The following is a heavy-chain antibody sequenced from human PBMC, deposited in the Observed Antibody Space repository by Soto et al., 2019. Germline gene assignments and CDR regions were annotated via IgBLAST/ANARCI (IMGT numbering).Heavy chain of an antibody. CDR3: ARHIPTGVAFDI. V-gene: IGHV4-59*08. CDR1: GGSISSYY. D-gene: IGHD7-27*01. J-gene: IGHJ3*02. CDR2: IYYSGST. Sequence: SETLSLTCTVSGGSISSYYWSWIRQPPGKGLEWIGYIYYSGSTNYNPSLKSRVTISVDTSKNQFSLKLSSVTAADTAVYYCARHIPTGVAFDIGGQGTMVTVSS.